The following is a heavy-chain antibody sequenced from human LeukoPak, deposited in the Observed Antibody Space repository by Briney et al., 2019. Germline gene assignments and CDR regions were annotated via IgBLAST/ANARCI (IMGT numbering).Heavy chain of an antibody. CDR1: GFTFSSYS. Sequence: PGGSLRLSCAASGFTFSSYSMNWVRQAPGKGLEWVSSISSSSSYIYYADSVKGRFTISRDNAKNSLYLQMNSPRAEDTAVYYCARGGGFCSSTSCYDGYWGQGTLVTVSS. CDR2: ISSSSSYI. V-gene: IGHV3-21*01. D-gene: IGHD2-2*01. J-gene: IGHJ4*02. CDR3: ARGGGFCSSTSCYDGY.